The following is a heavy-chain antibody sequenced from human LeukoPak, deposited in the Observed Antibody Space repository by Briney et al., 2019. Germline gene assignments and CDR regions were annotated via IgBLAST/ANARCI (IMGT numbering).Heavy chain of an antibody. CDR1: GFTFSSYA. CDR3: ARDPRSHVEAPY. Sequence: GGSLRLSCAASGFTFSSYAMSWVRQAPGKGLEWVSVISATGRSAYYTDSLKGRFTISRDNSKNTLYLQMNSLRAEDTAVYYCARDPRSHVEAPYWGQGTLVTVSS. V-gene: IGHV3-23*01. CDR2: ISATGRSA. J-gene: IGHJ4*02. D-gene: IGHD3-16*01.